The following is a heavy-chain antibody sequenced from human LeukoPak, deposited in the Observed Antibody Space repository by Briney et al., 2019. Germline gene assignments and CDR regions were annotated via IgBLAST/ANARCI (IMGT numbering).Heavy chain of an antibody. CDR2: IYHSAST. CDR3: ARGGWSPPLY. D-gene: IGHD3-3*01. J-gene: IGHJ4*02. V-gene: IGHV4-38-2*01. CDR1: GYSISSGYY. Sequence: SETLSLTCAVSGYSISSGYYWGWIRQPPGKGLEWIGSIYHSASTYYNPSLKSRVTISVDTSKNQFSLKLSSVTAADTAADYCARGGWSPPLYWVQGTLVTVSS.